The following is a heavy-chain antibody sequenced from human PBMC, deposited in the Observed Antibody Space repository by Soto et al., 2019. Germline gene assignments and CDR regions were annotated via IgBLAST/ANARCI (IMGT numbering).Heavy chain of an antibody. CDR2: IYYSGST. CDR1: GGPVSSGSYY. D-gene: IGHD5-12*01. J-gene: IGHJ4*02. Sequence: SETLSLTCTVSGGPVSSGSYYWSWIRQPPGKGLEWIGYIYYSGSTNYNPSLKSRVTISVDTSKNQFSLKLSSVTAADTAVYYCARVSSPTIIDYWGQGTLVTVSS. V-gene: IGHV4-61*01. CDR3: ARVSSPTIIDY.